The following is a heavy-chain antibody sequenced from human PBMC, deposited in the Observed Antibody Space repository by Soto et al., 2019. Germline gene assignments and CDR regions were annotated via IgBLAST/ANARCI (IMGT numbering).Heavy chain of an antibody. J-gene: IGHJ6*02. CDR1: GCNFINYW. Sequence: GESLKISGKGSGCNFINYWIGWVRQMPGKGLEWMGIIYPGDSATRYSPSFQGQVTISADKSISTAYLQWTSLKASDTAMYFCARQDSSGYYYYGVDVWGQGTTVTVSS. D-gene: IGHD3-22*01. V-gene: IGHV5-51*01. CDR3: ARQDSSGYYYYGVDV. CDR2: IYPGDSAT.